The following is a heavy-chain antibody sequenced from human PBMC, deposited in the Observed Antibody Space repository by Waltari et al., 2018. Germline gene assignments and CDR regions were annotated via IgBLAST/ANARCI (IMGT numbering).Heavy chain of an antibody. Sequence: EVQLVESGGGLVKPGGSLRLSCASSGFNFSRHSMNWARQAPGKGLEWVSSISSISTYKYYEDSVRGRFTISRDNAMNSLYLQLNSLRAEDTAVYYCVSPALPGAHYYYYYGMDFWGQGTTVTVSS. V-gene: IGHV3-21*01. CDR1: GFNFSRHS. D-gene: IGHD2-2*01. CDR2: ISSISTYK. CDR3: VSPALPGAHYYYYYGMDF. J-gene: IGHJ6*02.